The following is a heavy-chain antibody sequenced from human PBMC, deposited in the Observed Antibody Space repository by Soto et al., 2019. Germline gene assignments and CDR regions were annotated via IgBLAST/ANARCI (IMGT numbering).Heavy chain of an antibody. V-gene: IGHV1-3*01. CDR3: ARGYYPAYYDFWSASTSFDY. CDR1: GYTFTSYA. J-gene: IGHJ4*02. CDR2: INAGNGNT. D-gene: IGHD3-3*01. Sequence: ASVKVSCKASGYTFTSYAMHWVRQAPGQRLEWMGWINAGNGNTKYSQKFQGRVTITRDTSASTAYMELSSLRSEDTALYYCARGYYPAYYDFWSASTSFDYWGQGTLVTVSS.